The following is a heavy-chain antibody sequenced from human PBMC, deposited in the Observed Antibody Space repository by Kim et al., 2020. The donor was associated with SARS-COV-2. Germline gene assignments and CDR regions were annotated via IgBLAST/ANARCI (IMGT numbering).Heavy chain of an antibody. Sequence: GYADSVKGRFTISRDNAKNSLYLQMNSLRAEDTALYYCAKDTLKNDAFDIWGQGTMVTVSS. V-gene: IGHV3-9*01. D-gene: IGHD3-9*01. J-gene: IGHJ3*02. CDR3: AKDTLKNDAFDI.